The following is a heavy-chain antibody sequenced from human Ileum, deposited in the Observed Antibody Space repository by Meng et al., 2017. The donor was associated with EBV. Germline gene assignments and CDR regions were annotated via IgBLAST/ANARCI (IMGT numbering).Heavy chain of an antibody. CDR1: GASVTSSGYY. J-gene: IGHJ4*02. CDR3: ARDLRVGGAFDY. D-gene: IGHD1-26*01. CDR2: VNYNGDS. V-gene: IGHV4-61*08. Sequence: VHRQQSGPARVRPLETLSLTCTVSGASVTSSGYYWSWLRQSPGKGLEWLGYVNYNGDSTYNPSLKSRVTIFIDTSKKQFYLNLTSATAADTAIYYCARDLRVGGAFDYWGQGTLVTVSS.